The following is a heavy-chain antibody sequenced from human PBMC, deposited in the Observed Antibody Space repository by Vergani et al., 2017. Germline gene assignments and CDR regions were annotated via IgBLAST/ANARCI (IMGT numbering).Heavy chain of an antibody. V-gene: IGHV3-15*01. J-gene: IGHJ4*02. CDR1: GFDFNKAW. Sequence: EVQLVESGGGLVKPGGSLRLSCAVSGFDFNKAWMSWVRQAPGKGLEWVGRINSKGNGGTTDFAAPVQGRFTISRDDSKNTLYLQMKSLKTEDTGVYYCTTAAQEVNRRAMDYWGQGTLVIVSP. CDR3: TTAAQEVNRRAMDY. CDR2: INSKGNGGTT.